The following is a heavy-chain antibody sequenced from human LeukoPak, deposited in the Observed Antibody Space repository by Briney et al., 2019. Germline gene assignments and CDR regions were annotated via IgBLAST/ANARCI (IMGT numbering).Heavy chain of an antibody. CDR2: ISAYNGNT. CDR1: GYTFTGYY. V-gene: IGHV1-18*04. CDR3: ARESRRPGLSDAFDI. J-gene: IGHJ3*02. Sequence: ASVKVSCKASGYTFTGYYMHWVRQAPGQGLEWMGWISAYNGNTNYAQKLQGRVTMTTDTSTSTAYMELRSLRSDDTAVYYCARESRRPGLSDAFDIWGQGTMVTVSS.